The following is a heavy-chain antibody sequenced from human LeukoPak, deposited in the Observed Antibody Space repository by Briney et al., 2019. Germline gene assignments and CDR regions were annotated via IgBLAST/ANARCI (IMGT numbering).Heavy chain of an antibody. CDR1: GFTFSSYS. CDR3: ARDRRDGYRRQWGRGLAFDI. CDR2: ISSSSSYI. D-gene: IGHD5-24*01. J-gene: IGHJ3*02. Sequence: GGSLRLSCAASGFTFSSYSMNWVRQAPGKGLEWVSSISSSSSYIYYADSVKGRFTISRDNAKNSLYLQMNSLRAEDTAVYYCARDRRDGYRRQWGRGLAFDIWGQGTIVTVSS. V-gene: IGHV3-21*01.